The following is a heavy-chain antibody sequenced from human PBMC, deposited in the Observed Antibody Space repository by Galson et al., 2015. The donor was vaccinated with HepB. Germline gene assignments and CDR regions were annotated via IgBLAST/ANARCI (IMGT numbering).Heavy chain of an antibody. Sequence: SLRLSCAASGFTFSSYGMHWVRQAPGKGLEWVVVISYDGSNKYYADSVKGRFTISRDNSKNTLYLQMNSLRAEDTAVYYCAKESPAHYGDYVLGYWGQGTLVTVSS. D-gene: IGHD4-17*01. CDR3: AKESPAHYGDYVLGY. J-gene: IGHJ4*02. V-gene: IGHV3-30*18. CDR1: GFTFSSYG. CDR2: ISYDGSNK.